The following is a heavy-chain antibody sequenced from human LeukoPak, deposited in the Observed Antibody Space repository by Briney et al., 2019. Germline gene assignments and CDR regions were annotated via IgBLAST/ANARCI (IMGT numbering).Heavy chain of an antibody. CDR2: ISGSGGST. V-gene: IGHV3-23*01. Sequence: GGALRLSCGASGFTFCSYALSWGRPAPGKGVEWVSPISGSGGSTYYADSVKGRFTISRDNSKNTLYLQMNSLRAEDTAAYYCAKGQQQLVPGGFDYWGQGTLVTVSS. J-gene: IGHJ4*02. D-gene: IGHD6-13*01. CDR3: AKGQQQLVPGGFDY. CDR1: GFTFCSYA.